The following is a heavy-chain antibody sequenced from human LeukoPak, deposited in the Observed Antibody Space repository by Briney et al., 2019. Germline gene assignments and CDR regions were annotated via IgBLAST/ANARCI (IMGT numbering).Heavy chain of an antibody. CDR3: VKDEDLYSPTWYLFED. J-gene: IGHJ4*02. D-gene: IGHD5-12*01. Sequence: GGSLSLTCVASRFTFSSYAMTWVRQAPGKGLEWVSGITSSGASAYYAASVKGRFTVSRDNSENTLYLQINNLSAEDSGTYYCVKDEDLYSPTWYLFEDSGQGTLFTVSS. CDR1: RFTFSSYA. CDR2: ITSSGASA. V-gene: IGHV3-23*01.